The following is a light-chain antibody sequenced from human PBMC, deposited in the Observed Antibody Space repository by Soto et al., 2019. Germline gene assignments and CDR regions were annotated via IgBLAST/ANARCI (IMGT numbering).Light chain of an antibody. V-gene: IGLV2-14*03. J-gene: IGLJ3*02. CDR2: EVN. CDR3: SSFTSGGTWV. Sequence: QSALTQPASVSGSPGQSITISCTGTSSDVGAYNHVSWYQQHPGKVPKVMIYEVNNRPSGVSNRFSASKSGNTASLTISGLQAEDEATHYCSSFTSGGTWVFGGGTKLTVL. CDR1: SSDVGAYNH.